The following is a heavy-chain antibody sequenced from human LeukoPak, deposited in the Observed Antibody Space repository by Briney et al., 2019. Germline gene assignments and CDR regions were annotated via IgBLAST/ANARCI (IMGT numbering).Heavy chain of an antibody. CDR3: ARSLWFGELSYAFDI. CDR2: IIPIFGTA. CDR1: GGTFSSYA. Sequence: ASVKVSCKASGGTFSSYAISWVRQAPGQGLEWMGGIIPIFGTANYAQKFQGRVTITTDESTSTAYMELSSLRSEDTAVYYCARSLWFGELSYAFDIWGQGTMVTVSS. J-gene: IGHJ3*02. D-gene: IGHD3-10*01. V-gene: IGHV1-69*05.